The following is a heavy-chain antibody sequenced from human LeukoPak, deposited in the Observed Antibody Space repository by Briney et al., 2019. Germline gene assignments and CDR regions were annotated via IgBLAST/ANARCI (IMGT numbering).Heavy chain of an antibody. CDR1: GYTFTDYY. D-gene: IGHD5/OR15-5a*01. J-gene: IGHJ4*02. CDR2: INPRSGGT. Sequence: ASVKVSCKASGYTFTDYYMHWVRQAPGQGLEWMGWINPRSGGTNYAQKFQGRVTMTRDTSISAAYMDLSRLISDDTAVYYCARVDQVSETAGGYWGQGTLVTVSS. CDR3: ARVDQVSETAGGY. V-gene: IGHV1-2*02.